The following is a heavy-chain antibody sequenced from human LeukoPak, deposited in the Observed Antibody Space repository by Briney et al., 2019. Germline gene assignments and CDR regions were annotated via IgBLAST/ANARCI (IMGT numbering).Heavy chain of an antibody. CDR3: ARDSHGMTNPNYGMDV. J-gene: IGHJ6*02. CDR1: GYTFTSYG. Sequence: GASVKVSCKTSGYTFTSYGISWVRQAPGQGLELMGWISPYNGNTDFAQKVQGRVTMTTDTSTRTAYMELRSLRSDDTAVYYCARDSHGMTNPNYGMDVWGQGTTVTVSS. V-gene: IGHV1-18*01. D-gene: IGHD1-26*01. CDR2: ISPYNGNT.